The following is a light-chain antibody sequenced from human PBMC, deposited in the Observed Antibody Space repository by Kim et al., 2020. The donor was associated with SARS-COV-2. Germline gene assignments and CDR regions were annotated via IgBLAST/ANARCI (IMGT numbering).Light chain of an antibody. V-gene: IGLV2-14*03. CDR2: DDT. J-gene: IGLJ1*01. Sequence: QAMTISCPGTSSDVGGYKYVPWYQQHPGTAPKLMIYDDTNRPSGVSNRFSGSKSGNTASLTISGLQAEDEADYYCSSYTSSSTTYVFGTGTKVTVL. CDR3: SSYTSSSTTYV. CDR1: SSDVGGYKY.